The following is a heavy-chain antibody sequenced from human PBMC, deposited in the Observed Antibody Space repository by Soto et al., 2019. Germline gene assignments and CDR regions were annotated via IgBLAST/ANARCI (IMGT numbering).Heavy chain of an antibody. V-gene: IGHV1-69*13. CDR3: ARDSRDSSGYRAFDI. D-gene: IGHD3-22*01. J-gene: IGHJ3*02. Sequence: SVKVACTASAGTFTSYAISWVRQAPGQGLEWMGAIIPIFGTANYAKKLQGRVTITADESTSTAYMELSSLRSEYAAVYYRARDSRDSSGYRAFDIWGQRTIVTVSS. CDR2: IIPIFGTA. CDR1: AGTFTSYA.